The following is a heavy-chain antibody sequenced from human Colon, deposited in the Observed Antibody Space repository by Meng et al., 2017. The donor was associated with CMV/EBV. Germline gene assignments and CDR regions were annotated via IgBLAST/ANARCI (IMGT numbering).Heavy chain of an antibody. CDR3: TRGGRWSYDAFDI. V-gene: IGHV3-74*01. D-gene: IGHD1-26*01. Sequence: GGSLRLSCAASGFTYSNYWMNWVRHVPGKWLVWVSRINSDGSTTIYSESVNGRFTISRDNAKNTMYLQMNSLRDEATAVYYCTRGGRWSYDAFDIWGQGTMVTVSS. CDR1: GFTYSNYW. J-gene: IGHJ3*02. CDR2: INSDGSTT.